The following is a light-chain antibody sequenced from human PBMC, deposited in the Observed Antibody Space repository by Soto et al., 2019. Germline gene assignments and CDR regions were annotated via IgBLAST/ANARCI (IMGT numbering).Light chain of an antibody. V-gene: IGKV3-20*01. CDR3: QQYGSAPWT. Sequence: DIVLTQSPGTLSLSPGERATLSCRASQSINNNYFAWYQQKSGQSPRLLIYGTSSGAPGVPDRFSGSGSEADFTLTISRLEPEDLAVYYCQQYGSAPWTFGQGTKVEIK. CDR1: QSINNNY. J-gene: IGKJ1*01. CDR2: GTS.